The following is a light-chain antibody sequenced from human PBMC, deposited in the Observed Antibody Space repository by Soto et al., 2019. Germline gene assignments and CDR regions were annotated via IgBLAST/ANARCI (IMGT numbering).Light chain of an antibody. Sequence: SALTQPPSASGSPGQSVTISCTGTSNDVGGYNFVSWFQQHPGKAPKLMIYEVSQRPSGVPDRFSGSKSGNTASLTVSGLQAEDEADYYCSSLGVFGTGTKVTVL. CDR2: EVS. CDR3: SSLGV. V-gene: IGLV2-8*01. J-gene: IGLJ1*01. CDR1: SNDVGGYNF.